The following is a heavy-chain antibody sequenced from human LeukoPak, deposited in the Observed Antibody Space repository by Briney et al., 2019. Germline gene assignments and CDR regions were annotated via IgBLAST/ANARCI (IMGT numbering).Heavy chain of an antibody. D-gene: IGHD6-13*01. CDR2: IRYDGSNK. Sequence: GGSLRLSCAASGFTFSSYGMHWVRQAPGKGLEWVALIRYDGSNKYYADSVKGRFTISRDNSKNTLYLQMNSLRAEDTAVYYCAHMAAAGSSTTFDYWGQGTLVTVSS. CDR1: GFTFSSYG. CDR3: AHMAAAGSSTTFDY. V-gene: IGHV3-30*02. J-gene: IGHJ4*02.